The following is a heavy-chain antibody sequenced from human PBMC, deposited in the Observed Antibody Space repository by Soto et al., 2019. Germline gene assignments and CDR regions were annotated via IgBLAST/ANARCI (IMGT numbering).Heavy chain of an antibody. Sequence: SETLSLTCTVSGGSISSGGYYWSWIRQHPGKGLEWIGYIFYSGSTYYNPSLKSRGTISLDTSKNQFFLRLYSVTAADTAVYYCARVRTVMRDFDSWGLGTLVTVSS. D-gene: IGHD2-21*01. V-gene: IGHV4-31*03. J-gene: IGHJ4*02. CDR2: IFYSGST. CDR1: GGSISSGGYY. CDR3: ARVRTVMRDFDS.